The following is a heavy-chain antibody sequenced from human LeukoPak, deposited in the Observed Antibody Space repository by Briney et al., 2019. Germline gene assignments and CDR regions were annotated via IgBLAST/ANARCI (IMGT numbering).Heavy chain of an antibody. D-gene: IGHD2/OR15-2a*01. CDR2: IYYSGSA. J-gene: IGHJ3*02. Sequence: SETLSLTCTVSGGSISSDHWNWIRQPPGKGLEWIGCIYYSGSAYYNPSLKSRVTISVDMSKSQFSLRLTSVTAADTAVYYCARKNDFDIWGQGTLVTVSS. CDR3: ARKNDFDI. CDR1: GGSISSDH. V-gene: IGHV4-59*01.